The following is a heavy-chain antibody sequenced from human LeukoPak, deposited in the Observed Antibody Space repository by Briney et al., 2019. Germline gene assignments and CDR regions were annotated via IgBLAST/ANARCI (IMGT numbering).Heavy chain of an antibody. CDR3: ARDRTYEVNWFDP. V-gene: IGHV1-2*06. CDR1: GYTFTGYY. D-gene: IGHD3-3*01. CDR2: INPNSGGT. J-gene: IGHJ5*02. Sequence: ASVKVSCKASGYTFTGYYMHWVRQAPGQGLEWMGRINPNSGGTNYAQKFQGRVTMTRDTSISTAYMELSRLRSDDTAVYYCARDRTYEVNWFDPWGQGTLVTVSS.